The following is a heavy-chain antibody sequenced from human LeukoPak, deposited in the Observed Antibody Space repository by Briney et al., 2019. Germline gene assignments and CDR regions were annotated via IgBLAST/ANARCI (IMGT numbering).Heavy chain of an antibody. Sequence: GSLRLSCAASGFTFSSYSMNWVRQAPGKGLEWVSYISSSNSAIYYADSVKGRFTISRDNANNSLYLQMNSLRAEDAAVYYCARVDYLYGGSIDYWGQGTLVTVSS. V-gene: IGHV3-48*01. CDR1: GFTFSSYS. CDR2: ISSSNSAI. J-gene: IGHJ4*02. D-gene: IGHD4/OR15-4a*01. CDR3: ARVDYLYGGSIDY.